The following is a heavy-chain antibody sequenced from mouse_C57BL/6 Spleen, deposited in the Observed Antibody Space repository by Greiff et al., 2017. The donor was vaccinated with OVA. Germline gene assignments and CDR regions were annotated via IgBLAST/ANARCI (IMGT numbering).Heavy chain of an antibody. CDR3: ARGHGNYYAMDY. CDR1: GYTFTSYW. J-gene: IGHJ4*01. CDR2: IDPSDSYT. Sequence: QVQLQQPGAELVMPGASVKLSCKASGYTFTSYWMHWVKQRPGQGLEWIGEIDPSDSYTNYNQKFKGKSTLTVDKSSSTAYMQLSSLTSEDSAVYYGARGHGNYYAMDYWGQGTSVTVSS. V-gene: IGHV1-69*01. D-gene: IGHD2-1*01.